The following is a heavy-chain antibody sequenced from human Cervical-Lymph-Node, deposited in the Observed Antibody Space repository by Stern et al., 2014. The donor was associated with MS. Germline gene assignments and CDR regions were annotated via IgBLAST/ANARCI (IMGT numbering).Heavy chain of an antibody. Sequence: QVQLQESGPGLVKPSQTLSLTCTLSGGSINSGDYNWSWIRQHPGKGLEWIGHINYSGSTNYNPSLRSRVSISADTSKNQLSLKLTSVTAADTAMYYCAREHDFWSGPFDYWGQGTLVTVSS. CDR2: INYSGST. CDR1: GGSINSGDYN. V-gene: IGHV4-31*03. CDR3: AREHDFWSGPFDY. D-gene: IGHD3-3*01. J-gene: IGHJ4*02.